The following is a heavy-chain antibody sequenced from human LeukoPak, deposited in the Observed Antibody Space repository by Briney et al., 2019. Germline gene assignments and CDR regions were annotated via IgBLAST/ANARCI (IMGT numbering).Heavy chain of an antibody. CDR3: SSGSWGYYYFNY. V-gene: IGHV3-7*01. CDR2: IKQDGSEK. D-gene: IGHD2-15*01. Sequence: GGSLRLSCAASGFTFSNYWMSWFRQAPGKGLEWVAIIKQDGSEKYYVDSVKGRFTISRDNARNSLYLQMNSLRAEETAVYYCSSGSWGYYYFNYWGQGTLVTVSS. J-gene: IGHJ4*02. CDR1: GFTFSNYW.